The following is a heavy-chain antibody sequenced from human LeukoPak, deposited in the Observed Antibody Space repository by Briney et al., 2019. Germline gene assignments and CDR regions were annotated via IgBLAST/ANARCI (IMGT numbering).Heavy chain of an antibody. CDR3: AREGGVADISSQGAFDI. CDR2: IYYIGNT. D-gene: IGHD3-22*01. Sequence: PSETLSLTCTVSGGSISSSSYYWSWIRQPPGKGLEWLGYIYYIGNTNYNPSLKSRVTISVDTSKNQFSLKLTSVTAADTAVYFCAREGGVADISSQGAFDIWGQGTMVTVSS. V-gene: IGHV4-61*01. CDR1: GGSISSSSYY. J-gene: IGHJ3*02.